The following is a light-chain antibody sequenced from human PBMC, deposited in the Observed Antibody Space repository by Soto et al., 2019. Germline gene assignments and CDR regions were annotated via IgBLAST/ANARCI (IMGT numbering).Light chain of an antibody. CDR1: SSDIGGYNS. V-gene: IGLV2-11*01. J-gene: IGLJ1*01. CDR3: CSYAGRSTFYV. Sequence: QSALTQPRSVSGSPGQSVTISCTGTSSDIGGYNSVSWYQQHPGKAPKLVISDVGKRPSGVPDRFSGSKSGNTASLTISGLQAEDEADYFCCSYAGRSTFYVFGTGTKVTVL. CDR2: DVG.